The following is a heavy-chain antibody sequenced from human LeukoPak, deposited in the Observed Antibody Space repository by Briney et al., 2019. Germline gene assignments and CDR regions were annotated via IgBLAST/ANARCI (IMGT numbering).Heavy chain of an antibody. CDR3: AKDPHQYFDWFTSENWFDP. CDR2: ISGSGGSS. CDR1: GFTFSSHV. D-gene: IGHD3-9*01. J-gene: IGHJ5*02. V-gene: IGHV3-23*01. Sequence: GSLRLSYAASGFTFSSHVINWVRPAPRKVLEWVSAISGSGGSSYYADSVKGRFTINRDNSKNTLYLQMNSLRAEDTAVYYCAKDPHQYFDWFTSENWFDPWGQGTLVTVSS.